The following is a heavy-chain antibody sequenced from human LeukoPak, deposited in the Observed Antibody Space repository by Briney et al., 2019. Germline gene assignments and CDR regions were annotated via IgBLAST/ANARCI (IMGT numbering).Heavy chain of an antibody. CDR3: ARSSIVVVSILDY. CDR1: GFPFSSYA. CDR2: ISSNRGST. D-gene: IGHD2-2*01. V-gene: IGHV3-64*01. Sequence: PGGALRLSCAASGFPFSSYAMHWVRQAPGKGLEYVSAISSNRGSTSYANSVKGRFTISRDNSKNTLYLQMGSLRAEDMAVYYCARSSIVVVSILDYWGQGTLVTVSS. J-gene: IGHJ4*02.